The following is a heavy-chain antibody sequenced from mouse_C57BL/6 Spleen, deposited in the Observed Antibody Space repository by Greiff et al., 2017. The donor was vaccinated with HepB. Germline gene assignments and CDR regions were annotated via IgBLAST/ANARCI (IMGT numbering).Heavy chain of an antibody. CDR3: ARERDDGYYVDY. CDR1: GYTFTSYW. J-gene: IGHJ2*01. D-gene: IGHD2-3*01. Sequence: VQLQQPGAELVKPGASVKLSCKASGYTFTSYWMHWVKQRPGQGLEWIGMIHPNSGSTNYNEKFKSKATLTVDKSSSTAYMQRSSLTSEDSAVYYCARERDDGYYVDYWGQGTTLSVSS. CDR2: IHPNSGST. V-gene: IGHV1-64*01.